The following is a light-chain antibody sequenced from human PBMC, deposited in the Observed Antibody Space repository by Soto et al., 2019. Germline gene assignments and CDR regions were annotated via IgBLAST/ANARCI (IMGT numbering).Light chain of an antibody. CDR2: SDD. CDR3: ASWDDSLNGVV. Sequence: VLAQPPSASGTPGQRVTISCSGRSSNIGTNTVNWYQHLPGTAPKLLIYSDDQRPSGVPDRVSGSKSGTSASLAISGLQSEDESDYYCASWDDSLNGVVFGGGTQLTVL. V-gene: IGLV1-44*01. J-gene: IGLJ2*01. CDR1: SSNIGTNT.